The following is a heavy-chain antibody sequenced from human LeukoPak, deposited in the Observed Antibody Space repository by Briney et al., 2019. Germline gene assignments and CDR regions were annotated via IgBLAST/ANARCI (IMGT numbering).Heavy chain of an antibody. V-gene: IGHV4-38-2*02. CDR3: ARGTQYSSGWGHWYFDL. J-gene: IGHJ2*01. D-gene: IGHD6-19*01. CDR2: IYHSGST. Sequence: SETLSLTCTVSGYSISSGYYWGWIRQPPGKGLEWIGSIYHSGSTYYNPSLKSRVTISVDTSKNQFSLKLSSVTAADTAVYYCARGTQYSSGWGHWYFDLWGRGTLVTVSS. CDR1: GYSISSGYY.